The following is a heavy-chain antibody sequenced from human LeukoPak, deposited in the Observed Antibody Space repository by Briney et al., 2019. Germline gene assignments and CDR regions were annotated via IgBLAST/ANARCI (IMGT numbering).Heavy chain of an antibody. V-gene: IGHV4-59*08. CDR1: GGSTSGFY. CDR3: ARYPSYGDYYYYYGMDV. D-gene: IGHD4-17*01. CDR2: IYYSGDS. Sequence: SETLSLTCSVSGGSTSGFYWSWIRQPPGKGLEWIGYIYYSGDSNSNPSLKSRVTMSLDTSKNQFSLRLSSVTAADTAVYYCARYPSYGDYYYYYGMDVWGQGTTVTVSS. J-gene: IGHJ6*02.